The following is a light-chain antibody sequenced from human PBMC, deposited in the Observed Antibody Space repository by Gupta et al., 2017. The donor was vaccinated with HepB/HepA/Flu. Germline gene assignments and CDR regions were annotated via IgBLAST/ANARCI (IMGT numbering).Light chain of an antibody. J-gene: IGKJ1*01. CDR2: FGS. CDR1: QSLQSNGYNY. CDR3: IQTLQTPRT. V-gene: IGKV2-28*01. Sequence: DIVMTQSPLSLPVTPGEPASISCRSSQSLQSNGYNYLDWYLQKPGQSPQLLIYFGSTRASAVPDRFSGSGSGTDFTLKISRVVADDVGVYYCIQTLQTPRTFGQGTKVEIK.